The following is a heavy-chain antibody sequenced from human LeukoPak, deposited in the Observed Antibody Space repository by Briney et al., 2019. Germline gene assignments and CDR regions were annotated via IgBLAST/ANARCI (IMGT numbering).Heavy chain of an antibody. CDR2: INHSGGT. D-gene: IGHD2-2*01. J-gene: IGHJ3*02. CDR1: GGSFSGYY. V-gene: IGHV4-34*01. Sequence: SETLSLTCAVYGGSFSGYYWSWIRQPPGKGLEWIGEINHSGGTNYNPSLKSRVTISVDTSKNQFSLKLSSVTAADTAVYYCASLYLNDIVVVPAAMSLHQDAFDIWGQGTMVTVSS. CDR3: ASLYLNDIVVVPAAMSLHQDAFDI.